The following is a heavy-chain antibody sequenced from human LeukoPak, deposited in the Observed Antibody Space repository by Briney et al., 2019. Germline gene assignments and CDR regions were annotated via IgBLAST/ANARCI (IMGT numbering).Heavy chain of an antibody. J-gene: IGHJ4*02. CDR2: IYHSGGT. CDR1: GSGYSISGGYY. V-gene: IGHV4-38-2*02. D-gene: IGHD3-22*01. CDR3: AGQFDSSGSYFY. Sequence: PSETLSLTCTVSGSGYSISGGYYWGWIRQPPGKGLEWIGSIYHSGGTYYNPSLKSRVTISLDMSKNQFSLRLNSVTAADTAVYFCAGQFDSSGSYFYWGQGTLVTVSS.